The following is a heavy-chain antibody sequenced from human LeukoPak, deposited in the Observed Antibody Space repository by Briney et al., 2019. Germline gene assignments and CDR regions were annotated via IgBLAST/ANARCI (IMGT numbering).Heavy chain of an antibody. D-gene: IGHD5-18*01. J-gene: IGHJ3*02. V-gene: IGHV4-34*01. CDR2: INHSGST. CDR1: GGSFSGYY. Sequence: SETLSLTCAVYGGSFSGYYWSWIRQPPGKGLEWIGEINHSGSTNYNPSLKSRVTISVDTSKNQFSLKLSSVTAADTAVYYCASRTTRLRLYSYWGDAFDIWGQGTMVTVSS. CDR3: ASRTTRLRLYSYWGDAFDI.